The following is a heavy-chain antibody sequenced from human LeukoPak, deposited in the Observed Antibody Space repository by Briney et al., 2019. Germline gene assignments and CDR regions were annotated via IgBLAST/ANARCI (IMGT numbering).Heavy chain of an antibody. CDR1: GFTFSRYG. CDR2: ILYDGSNK. CDR3: AKDHEPYCGGDCFNGDY. J-gene: IGHJ4*02. D-gene: IGHD2-21*02. Sequence: GGSLRLSCAASGFTFSRYGKHWVRQAPGKGLEWVAVILYDGSNKYYADSVKGRFTISRDNSKNTLYLQMNSLRAEDTAVYYCAKDHEPYCGGDCFNGDYWGQGTLVTVSS. V-gene: IGHV3-30*18.